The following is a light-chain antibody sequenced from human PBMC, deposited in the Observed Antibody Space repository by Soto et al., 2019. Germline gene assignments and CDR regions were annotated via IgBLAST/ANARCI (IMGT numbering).Light chain of an antibody. CDR1: QSLLHSNGYNC. CDR3: MQPLQPPHT. CDR2: LGS. Sequence: EIVMTQSPLSLPVTPGEPASISCRSSQSLLHSNGYNCLDWYLQKPGQSPQLLIYLGSNRASGVPDRFSGSGSGTDFTLNISRVEAEDVGIYYCMQPLQPPHTFGQGTKVEIK. J-gene: IGKJ2*01. V-gene: IGKV2-28*01.